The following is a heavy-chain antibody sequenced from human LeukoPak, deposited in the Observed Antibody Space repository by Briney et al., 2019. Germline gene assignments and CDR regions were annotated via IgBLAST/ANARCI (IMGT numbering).Heavy chain of an antibody. V-gene: IGHV1-18*01. CDR3: ARWGGEDYYDSSGYYSDFDY. Sequence: ASVKVSCKASGYTFTSYGICWVRQAPGQWLEWMGWNSAYNGNTNYAQKLHGRVTMTTDTSTSTAYMELRSLRSDDTAVYYCARWGGEDYYDSSGYYSDFDYWGQGTLVTVSS. CDR2: NSAYNGNT. J-gene: IGHJ4*02. D-gene: IGHD3-22*01. CDR1: GYTFTSYG.